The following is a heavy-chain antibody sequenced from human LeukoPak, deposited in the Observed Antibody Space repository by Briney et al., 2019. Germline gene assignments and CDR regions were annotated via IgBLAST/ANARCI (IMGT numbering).Heavy chain of an antibody. J-gene: IGHJ4*02. CDR3: AREAASLDY. Sequence: GGSLRLSCTASGFTFSNFWMGWVRQAPGKGLEWVANIKQDETEKFYLGSVKGRFTISRDNAKNSLYLQMNSLRAEDTAVYYCAREAASLDYWGQGTLVTVSS. CDR1: GFTFSNFW. V-gene: IGHV3-7*03. CDR2: IKQDETEK.